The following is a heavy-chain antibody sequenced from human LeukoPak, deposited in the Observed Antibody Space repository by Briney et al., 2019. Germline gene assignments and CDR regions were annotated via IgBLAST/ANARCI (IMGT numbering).Heavy chain of an antibody. CDR1: GGSISRGDYY. J-gene: IGHJ4*02. Sequence: QVQLEEAGPGLVKPSQTLSLTCTGSGGSISRGDYYWSWVRQPPGKGLEWIRYIYYSGSTYYKPSLKSRVTLSVDTSKNHFSLKLSSVTAADTAVYYCARDVGALDYWGQGTLVNVSS. CDR3: ARDVGALDY. V-gene: IGHV4-30-4*01. CDR2: IYYSGST. D-gene: IGHD1-26*01.